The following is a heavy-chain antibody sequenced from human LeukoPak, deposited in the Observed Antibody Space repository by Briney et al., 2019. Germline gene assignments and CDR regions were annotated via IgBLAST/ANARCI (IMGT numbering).Heavy chain of an antibody. Sequence: SETLSLTCTVSGGSISSYYWSWIRQPAGKGLEWIGRIYTSGSTNYNPSLKSRVTMSVDTSKNQFSLKLSSVTAADTAVYYCARCIRYYYGSGSVSYYMDVWGKGTTVTVSS. CDR2: IYTSGST. J-gene: IGHJ6*03. V-gene: IGHV4-4*07. D-gene: IGHD3-10*01. CDR1: GGSISSYY. CDR3: ARCIRYYYGSGSVSYYMDV.